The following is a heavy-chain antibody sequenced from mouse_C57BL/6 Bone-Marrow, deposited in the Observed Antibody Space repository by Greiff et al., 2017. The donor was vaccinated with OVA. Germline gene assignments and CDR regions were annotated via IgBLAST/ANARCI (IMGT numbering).Heavy chain of an antibody. CDR3: ARHGMVTTRRTYYAMDY. CDR1: GFTFSSYG. CDR2: ISSGGSYT. D-gene: IGHD2-2*01. J-gene: IGHJ4*01. Sequence: EVQVVESGGDLVKPGGSLKLSCAASGFTFSSYGMSWVRQTPDKRLEWVATISSGGSYTYYPDSVKGRFTISRDNAKNTLYLQMSSLKSEDTAMYYCARHGMVTTRRTYYAMDYWGQGTSVTVSS. V-gene: IGHV5-6*01.